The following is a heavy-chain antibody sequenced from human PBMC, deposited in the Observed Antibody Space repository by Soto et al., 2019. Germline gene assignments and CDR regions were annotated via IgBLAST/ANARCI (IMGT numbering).Heavy chain of an antibody. CDR1: GFTFSRCA. Sequence: EVQLLESGGGLVQPGGSLRLSCAASGFTFSRCAMTWVRQAPGKGLEWVAATSGSGGRTYYADSVNGRFTNSRDNSKNTRYLQMNSLRADDTAVYYCAKDHVDVVATSKDAFDVWGQGTMVAVSS. J-gene: IGHJ3*01. CDR3: AKDHVDVVATSKDAFDV. D-gene: IGHD5-12*01. CDR2: TSGSGGRT. V-gene: IGHV3-23*01.